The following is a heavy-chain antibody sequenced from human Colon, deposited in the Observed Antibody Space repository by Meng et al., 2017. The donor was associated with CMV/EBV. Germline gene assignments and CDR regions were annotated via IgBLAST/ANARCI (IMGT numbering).Heavy chain of an antibody. V-gene: IGHV1-18*01. CDR1: GYTFTSYD. CDR2: ISDHNGNT. J-gene: IGHJ5*02. CDR3: ARDLTGYCSSSTCYIGWFDA. D-gene: IGHD2-2*01. Sequence: ASVKVSCKASGYTFTSYDINWVRQAPGQGLEWMGWISDHNGNTNYAQKFQGRVTVTTDTSTGTVYMELGSLRSDDTAVYYCARDLTGYCSSSTCYIGWFDAWGQGTLVTVSS.